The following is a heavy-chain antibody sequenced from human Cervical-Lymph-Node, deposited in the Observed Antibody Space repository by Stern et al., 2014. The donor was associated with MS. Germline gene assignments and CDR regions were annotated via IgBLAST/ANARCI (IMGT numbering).Heavy chain of an antibody. CDR3: VPGSGAFDY. Sequence: ESGGGVVQPGTSLRLSCATSGFTFSRYAMHWVRQAPGKGLQWLAVISYDEKNENYADSVRGRFTISRDSSKKMLYLQMDSLTIDDTAVYYCVPGSGAFDYWGQGTLVIVSS. CDR1: GFTFSRYA. CDR2: ISYDEKNE. J-gene: IGHJ4*02. V-gene: IGHV3-30*03. D-gene: IGHD3-10*01.